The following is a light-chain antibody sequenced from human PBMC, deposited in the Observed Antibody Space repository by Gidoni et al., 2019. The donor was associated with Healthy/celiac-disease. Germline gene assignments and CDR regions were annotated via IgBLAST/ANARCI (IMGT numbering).Light chain of an antibody. V-gene: IGKV1-27*01. J-gene: IGKJ5*01. CDR1: QGISNY. CDR2: AAP. CDR3: QKYNSAPSP. Sequence: TQMTQAQSSLSASVGDRVTITCRASQGISNYLAWYQQKPGEVPKILIYAAPTLQSGVPSRFSGSGSGTDFTLTISSLPPEDVATYYYQKYNSAPSPFXQXTRLEIK.